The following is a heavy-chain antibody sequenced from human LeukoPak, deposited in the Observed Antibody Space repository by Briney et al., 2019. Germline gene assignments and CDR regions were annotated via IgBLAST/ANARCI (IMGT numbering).Heavy chain of an antibody. Sequence: GASVKVSCKASGYTFTGYYMHWVRQAPGQGLEWMGWINPNSGGTNYAQKFQGRVTMTRDTSISTAYMELSRLRSDDTAVYYCARGVHREQLVLAFDIWGQGTMVTVSS. J-gene: IGHJ3*02. V-gene: IGHV1-2*02. CDR3: ARGVHREQLVLAFDI. CDR2: INPNSGGT. D-gene: IGHD6-6*01. CDR1: GYTFTGYY.